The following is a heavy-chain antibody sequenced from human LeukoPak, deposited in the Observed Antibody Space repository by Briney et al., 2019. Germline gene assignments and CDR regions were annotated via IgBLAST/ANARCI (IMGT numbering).Heavy chain of an antibody. Sequence: GGSLRLSCAASGFTFSSYSMNWVSQAPGKGLEWVSAISGSGGSTYYADSVKGRFTISRDNSKNTLYLQMNSLRAEDTAVYYCAKGPSSSPWDYWGQGTLVTVSS. V-gene: IGHV3-23*01. D-gene: IGHD6-13*01. J-gene: IGHJ4*02. CDR2: ISGSGGST. CDR1: GFTFSSYS. CDR3: AKGPSSSPWDY.